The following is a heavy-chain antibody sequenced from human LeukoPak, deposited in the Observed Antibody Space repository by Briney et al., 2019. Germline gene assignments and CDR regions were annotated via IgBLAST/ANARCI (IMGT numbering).Heavy chain of an antibody. CDR3: AKTNKLRFLEWLLADY. CDR2: ISGSGGST. D-gene: IGHD3-3*01. V-gene: IGHV3-23*01. CDR1: GFTFSSYA. Sequence: GGSLRLSCAASGFTFSSYAMSWVRQAPGKGLEWVSAISGSGGSTYYADSVKGRFTISRDNSKNTLYLQMNSLRAEDTAVYYCAKTNKLRFLEWLLADYWGQGTLVTVSS. J-gene: IGHJ4*02.